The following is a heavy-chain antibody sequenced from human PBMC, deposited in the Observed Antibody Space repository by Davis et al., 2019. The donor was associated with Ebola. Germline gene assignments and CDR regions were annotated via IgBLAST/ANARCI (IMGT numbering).Heavy chain of an antibody. CDR1: GNTFTSFY. CDR3: ARDRGGDYSFDY. V-gene: IGHV1-3*01. Sequence: ASVKVSCKASGNTFTSFYMHWVRQTPGQRLEWMGWINAGNGNTKYSQKFQGRVTITRDTSASTAYMELSSLRSEDTSVYYCARDRGGDYSFDYWGQGTLVTVSS. D-gene: IGHD3-10*01. J-gene: IGHJ4*02. CDR2: INAGNGNT.